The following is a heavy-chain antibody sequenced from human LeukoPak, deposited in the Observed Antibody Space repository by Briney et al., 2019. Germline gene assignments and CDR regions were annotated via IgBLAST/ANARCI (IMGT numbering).Heavy chain of an antibody. Sequence: GASVKVSCKASGYTFTGYYMHWVRQAPGQGLEWMGWINPNSGGTNYAQKFQGGVTMTRDTSISTAYMELSRLRSDDTAVYYCARSGYSSGWYRYYFDYWGQGTLVTVSS. CDR1: GYTFTGYY. D-gene: IGHD6-19*01. J-gene: IGHJ4*02. V-gene: IGHV1-2*02. CDR2: INPNSGGT. CDR3: ARSGYSSGWYRYYFDY.